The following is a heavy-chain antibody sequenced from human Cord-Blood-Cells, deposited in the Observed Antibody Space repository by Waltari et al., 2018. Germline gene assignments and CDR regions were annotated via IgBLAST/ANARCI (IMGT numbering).Heavy chain of an antibody. D-gene: IGHD7-27*01. J-gene: IGHJ6*04. CDR2: IIPIFGTA. V-gene: IGHV1-69*06. Sequence: QVQLVQSGAEVKKPGSSVKVSCKASGGTFSSYAISWVRQAPGQGLEWMGGIIPIFGTANYAKKVQGRVTITADKSTSTADMELSSLRSEDTAVYYCATPLTGDREDGYYYYGMDVWGKGTTVTVSS. CDR1: GGTFSSYA. CDR3: ATPLTGDREDGYYYYGMDV.